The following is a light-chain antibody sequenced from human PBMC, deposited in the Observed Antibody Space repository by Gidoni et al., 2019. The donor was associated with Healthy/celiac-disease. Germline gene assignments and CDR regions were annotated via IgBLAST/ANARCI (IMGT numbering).Light chain of an antibody. CDR1: NIGSKS. Sequence: SYVLTQPPSASVAPGQTARITCGGNNIGSKSVHWYQQKPGQAPVLVVYDDSDRPSGIPERFSGSNSGNTATLTISRVEAGDEADYYCQVWDSSSDHGGVVFGGGTKLTVL. CDR2: DDS. J-gene: IGLJ2*01. V-gene: IGLV3-21*02. CDR3: QVWDSSSDHGGVV.